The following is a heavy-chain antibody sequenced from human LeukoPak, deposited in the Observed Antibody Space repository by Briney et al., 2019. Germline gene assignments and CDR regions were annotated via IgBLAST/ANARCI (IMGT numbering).Heavy chain of an antibody. D-gene: IGHD2-15*01. V-gene: IGHV1-2*02. CDR2: INPNSGGT. CDR1: GYTFTGYY. Sequence: ASVKVSCKASGYTFTGYYMHWVRQAPGQGLEWMGWINPNSGGTNYAQKFQGRVTMTRDTSISTAYMELSRLRSDDTAVYYCARAQVVAATHGWFDPWGQGTLVTVSS. J-gene: IGHJ5*02. CDR3: ARAQVVAATHGWFDP.